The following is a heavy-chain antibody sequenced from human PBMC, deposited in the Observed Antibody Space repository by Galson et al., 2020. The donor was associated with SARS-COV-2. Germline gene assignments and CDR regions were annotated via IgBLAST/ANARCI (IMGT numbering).Heavy chain of an antibody. CDR1: GYTFTTYF. V-gene: IGHV1-46*01. D-gene: IGHD1-20*01. J-gene: IGHJ4*02. Sequence: ASVKVSCKASGYTFTTYFIHWVRQAPGQGLQWIGITNCNDGTTSLAQKFQGRVTMTRDTSTSTVYMELSSLRSDDTAVYYCARDHGINWYPYYWGQGTLVTVSS. CDR2: TNCNDGTT. CDR3: ARDHGINWYPYY.